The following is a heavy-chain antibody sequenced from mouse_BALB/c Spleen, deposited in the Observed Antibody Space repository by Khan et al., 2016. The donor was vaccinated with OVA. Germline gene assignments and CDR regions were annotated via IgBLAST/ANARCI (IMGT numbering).Heavy chain of an antibody. J-gene: IGHJ2*01. V-gene: IGHV3-2*02. D-gene: IGHD1-1*01. CDR3: ARSVTITTVVATDFDY. CDR1: GSSITSDYA. Sequence: EVQLQESGPGLVKPSQSLSLTCTVTGSSITSDYAWNWIRQFPGNKLEWMGYISYSGRTSYNPSLKSRISITRDTSKNQFFLQLNSVTTEDTATYYCARSVTITTVVATDFDYWGQGTTLTVSS. CDR2: ISYSGRT.